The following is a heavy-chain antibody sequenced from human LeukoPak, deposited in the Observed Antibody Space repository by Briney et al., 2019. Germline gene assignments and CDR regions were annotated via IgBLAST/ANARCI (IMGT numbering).Heavy chain of an antibody. V-gene: IGHV4-59*08. D-gene: IGHD3-9*01. CDR3: ARRGDIFGVSLDV. CDR1: GGSISSYY. J-gene: IGHJ6*02. Sequence: PSETLSLTCTVSGGSISSYYWSWIRQPPGKGLEWIGYIYYSGSTNYNPSLKSRVTISIDTSKNQFSLKLSSVTAADTAVYYCARRGDIFGVSLDVWGQGTTVTVSS. CDR2: IYYSGST.